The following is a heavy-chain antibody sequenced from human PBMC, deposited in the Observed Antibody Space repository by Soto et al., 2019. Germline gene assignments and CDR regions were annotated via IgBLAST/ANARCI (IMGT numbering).Heavy chain of an antibody. J-gene: IGHJ4*02. Sequence: GGSLRLSCTASGFTFGDYAMSWFRQAPGKGLEWVGFIRSKAYGGTTEYAAAVKGRFTISRDDSKSIAYLQMNSLKTEDTAVYYCTSPPKWIQLGYAPHGNYFDYWGQGTLVTVSS. CDR3: TSPPKWIQLGYAPHGNYFDY. V-gene: IGHV3-49*03. CDR2: IRSKAYGGTT. D-gene: IGHD5-18*01. CDR1: GFTFGDYA.